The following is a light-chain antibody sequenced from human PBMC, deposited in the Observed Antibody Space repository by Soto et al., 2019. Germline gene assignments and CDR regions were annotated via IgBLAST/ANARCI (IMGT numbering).Light chain of an antibody. J-gene: IGKJ4*01. CDR3: QQFKSFPIT. CDR2: AAS. CDR1: QGISNY. V-gene: IGKV1-9*01. Sequence: DIQLTQSPSFLSASVGYRVTITCRASQGISNYLAWYQQNPGTVPKLLIYAASTLQSGVPSRFSGSGSGTEFTLTISSLQPEDFATYYCQQFKSFPITFGGGTRVEI.